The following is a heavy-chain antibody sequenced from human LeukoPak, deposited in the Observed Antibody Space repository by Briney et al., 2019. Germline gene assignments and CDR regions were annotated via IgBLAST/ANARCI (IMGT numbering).Heavy chain of an antibody. Sequence: SETLSLTCTVSGYSISSGYYWGWIRQPPGKGLEWIGSIYHSGSTYYNPSLKSRVTISVDTSKNQFSLKLSSVTAADTAVYYCARDLPAYCGGDCYPGGDAFDIWGQGTMVTVSS. CDR1: GYSISSGYY. CDR2: IYHSGST. V-gene: IGHV4-38-2*02. D-gene: IGHD2-21*02. J-gene: IGHJ3*02. CDR3: ARDLPAYCGGDCYPGGDAFDI.